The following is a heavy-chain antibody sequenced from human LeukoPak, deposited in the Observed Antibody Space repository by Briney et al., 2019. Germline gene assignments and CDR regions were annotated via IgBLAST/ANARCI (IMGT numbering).Heavy chain of an antibody. Sequence: EASVKVSCKASGYTFTDYYMHWVRQAPGQGLEWMGWLNPNSGDTNYAQKLQGRVSITRDTSISTAYMDLSDLRSDDTAVYYCARGRNIEMTTMSGGSDYWGAGTLGTVSS. CDR1: GYTFTDYY. J-gene: IGHJ4*02. CDR3: ARGRNIEMTTMSGGSDY. CDR2: LNPNSGDT. V-gene: IGHV1-2*02. D-gene: IGHD5-24*01.